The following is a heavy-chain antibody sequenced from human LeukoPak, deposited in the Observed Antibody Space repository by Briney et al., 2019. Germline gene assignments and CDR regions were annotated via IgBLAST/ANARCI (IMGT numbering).Heavy chain of an antibody. J-gene: IGHJ1*01. Sequence: GGSLRLSCAASGFTFSDYYMSWIRQAPGKGLEWVSYISSSGSTIYYADSVKGQFTISRDNAKNSLYLQMNSLRAEDTAVYYCARLMGSAGSPYFQHWGQGTLVTVSS. V-gene: IGHV3-11*01. CDR3: ARLMGSAGSPYFQH. CDR1: GFTFSDYY. D-gene: IGHD3-16*01. CDR2: ISSSGSTI.